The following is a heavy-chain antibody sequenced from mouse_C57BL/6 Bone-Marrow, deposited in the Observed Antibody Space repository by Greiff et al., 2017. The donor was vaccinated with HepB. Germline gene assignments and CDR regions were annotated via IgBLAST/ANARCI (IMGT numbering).Heavy chain of an antibody. CDR2: IDPSDSYT. Sequence: LQQPGAELVRPGTSVKLSCKASGYTFTSYWMHWVKQRPGQGLEWIGVIDPSDSYTNYNQKFKGKATLTVDTSSSTAYMQLSSLTSEDSAVYYCAEGFAYWGQGTLVTVSA. V-gene: IGHV1-59*01. CDR3: AEGFAY. CDR1: GYTFTSYW. J-gene: IGHJ3*01.